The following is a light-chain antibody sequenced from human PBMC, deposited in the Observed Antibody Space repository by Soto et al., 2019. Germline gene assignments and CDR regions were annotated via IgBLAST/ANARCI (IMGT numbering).Light chain of an antibody. CDR1: QTVTSDY. CDR2: LAT. Sequence: MVLTHSLASLSFSPGYRATPCLRASQTVTSDYLAWYQKKPGQAPRLLFYLATSRAPGIPDRFSASATGTDFTLTISRLEPEDFAVYYCQQYASSRTFGQGTKVDIK. V-gene: IGKV3-20*01. CDR3: QQYASSRT. J-gene: IGKJ1*01.